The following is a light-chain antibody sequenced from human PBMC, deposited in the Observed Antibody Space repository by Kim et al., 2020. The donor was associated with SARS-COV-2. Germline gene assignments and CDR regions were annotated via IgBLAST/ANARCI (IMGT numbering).Light chain of an antibody. CDR1: SLRIYY. CDR2: GKN. Sequence: SSELTQDPAVSVALGQTVRITCQGDSLRIYYASWYQQKPGQAPLLVIYGKNNRPSGIPDRFSSSSSGDTASLTIAGAQAEDEADYYCNSWDSSGHHLVFGGGTQLTVL. CDR3: NSWDSSGHHLV. J-gene: IGLJ3*02. V-gene: IGLV3-19*01.